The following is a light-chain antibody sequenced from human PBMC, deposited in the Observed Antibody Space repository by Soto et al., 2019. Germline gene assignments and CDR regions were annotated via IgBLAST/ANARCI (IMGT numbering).Light chain of an antibody. CDR1: QSVNSN. CDR2: DSS. Sequence: EIVMTQSPGTLSVSPVERATLSCRASQSVNSNFAWYQHRPGQAPRLLIYDSSNRATGIPARFSGSGSGTDFTLSISRLEPEDFAVYFCQHYGSSPWTFGQGTKVDIK. J-gene: IGKJ1*01. CDR3: QHYGSSPWT. V-gene: IGKV3-20*01.